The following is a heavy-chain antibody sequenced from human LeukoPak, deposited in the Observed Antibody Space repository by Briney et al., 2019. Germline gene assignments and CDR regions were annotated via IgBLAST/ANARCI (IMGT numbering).Heavy chain of an antibody. CDR2: IYPRDGST. CDR3: ARDQEAFDY. CDR1: GYSFTSNY. Sequence: ASVRVSCKASGYSFTSNYIHWVRQAPGQGLEWMGMIYPRDGSTSYAQKFQGRVTVTRDTSTSTVHMELSGLRSEDTAVYYCARDQEAFDYWGQGTLVTVSS. V-gene: IGHV1-46*01. J-gene: IGHJ4*02.